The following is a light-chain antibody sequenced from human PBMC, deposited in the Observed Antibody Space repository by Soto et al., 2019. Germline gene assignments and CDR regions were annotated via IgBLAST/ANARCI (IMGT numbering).Light chain of an antibody. J-gene: IGKJ4*01. V-gene: IGKV3-20*01. CDR2: GAS. CDR3: QQYGSSPLT. Sequence: EIVLTQSPGTLSLSTGERATLSCRASQSVSSSYLAWYQQKPGQAPRLLIYGASSRATGIPDRFSGSVSGTDFTLTISRLEPEDFAVYYCQQYGSSPLTFGGGTKVDIK. CDR1: QSVSSSY.